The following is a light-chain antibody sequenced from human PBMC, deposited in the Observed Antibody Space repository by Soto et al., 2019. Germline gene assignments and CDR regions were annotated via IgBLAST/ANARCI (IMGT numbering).Light chain of an antibody. J-gene: IGKJ2*01. CDR3: QQYDTSPTT. CDR2: GAS. Sequence: EIVLTQSPGTLSLSPGERATLSCRASQSVSSTYLAWYQQKPGQAPRLLIYGASSRATGIPDRFSGSGSGTDFTLAISRLEPEDFAVYHCQQYDTSPTTFGQGTKVQIK. V-gene: IGKV3-20*01. CDR1: QSVSSTY.